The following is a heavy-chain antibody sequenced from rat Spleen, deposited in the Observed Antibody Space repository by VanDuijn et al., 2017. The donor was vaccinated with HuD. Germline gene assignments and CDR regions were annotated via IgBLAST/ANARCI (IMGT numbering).Heavy chain of an antibody. CDR3: TRERWASDY. CDR1: GFTFNNYW. V-gene: IGHV5-31*01. J-gene: IGHJ2*01. D-gene: IGHD1-12*02. CDR2: ITNTGRNT. Sequence: EVQLMESGRGLVQPGRSLKLSCVVSGFTFNNYWMTWIRQAPGKGLEWVASITNTGRNTYYPDSMKGRFTISRDNTQSTLYLQMNSLRSEDTATYYCTRERWASDYWGQGVMVTVSS.